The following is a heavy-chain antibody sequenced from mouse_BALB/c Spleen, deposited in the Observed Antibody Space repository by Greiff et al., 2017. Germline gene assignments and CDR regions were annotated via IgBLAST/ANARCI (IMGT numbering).Heavy chain of an antibody. CDR1: GFTFSSFG. CDR2: ISSGSSTI. J-gene: IGHJ2*01. Sequence: DVHLVESGGGLVQPGGSRKLSCAASGFTFSSFGMHWVRQAPEKGLEWVAYISSGSSTIYYADTVKGRFTISRDNPKNTLFLQMTSLRSEDTAMYYCARGRYYFDYWGQGTTLTVSS. V-gene: IGHV5-17*02. CDR3: ARGRYYFDY.